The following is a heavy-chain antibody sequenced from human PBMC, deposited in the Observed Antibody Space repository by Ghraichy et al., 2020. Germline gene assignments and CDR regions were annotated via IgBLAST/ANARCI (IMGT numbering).Heavy chain of an antibody. D-gene: IGHD5-24*01. CDR2: LYHSGRS. CDR1: GASISSDSYS. Sequence: SQTLSLTCSVSGASISSDSYSWSWIRQPPGKAPEWTGYLYHSGRSYYSPSLKSRVTILVDRSKNHLSLELSSVTAADTAMYYCVNSRPGINWFDPWGQGTLVTVSS. V-gene: IGHV4-30-2*01. J-gene: IGHJ5*02. CDR3: VNSRPGINWFDP.